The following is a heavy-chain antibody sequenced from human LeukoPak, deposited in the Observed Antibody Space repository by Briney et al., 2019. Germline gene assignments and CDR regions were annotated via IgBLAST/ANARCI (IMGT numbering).Heavy chain of an antibody. J-gene: IGHJ4*02. Sequence: GGSLRLSCAASGFTSSYYAMSWVRQAPGKGLEWVSTISGSGGRTYYADSVKGRFTISRDNSKNTLHLQMNSLRAEDTAVYYCAKDDHFDYWGQGTLVTVSS. CDR2: ISGSGGRT. V-gene: IGHV3-23*01. CDR1: GFTSSYYA. CDR3: AKDDHFDY.